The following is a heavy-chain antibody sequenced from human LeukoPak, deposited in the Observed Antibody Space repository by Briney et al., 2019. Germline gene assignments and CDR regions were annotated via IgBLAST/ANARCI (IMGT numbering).Heavy chain of an antibody. Sequence: PGGSLRLSCAASGFTFSSYWMHWFRQAPGKGLVWVSRINSDGSSTNYADSVEGRFTISRDNAKSTLYLQMNSLRAEDTAVYYCARAGAAAGTLKFDYWGQGTLVTVSS. CDR1: GFTFSSYW. V-gene: IGHV3-74*01. CDR3: ARAGAAAGTLKFDY. J-gene: IGHJ4*02. CDR2: INSDGSST. D-gene: IGHD6-13*01.